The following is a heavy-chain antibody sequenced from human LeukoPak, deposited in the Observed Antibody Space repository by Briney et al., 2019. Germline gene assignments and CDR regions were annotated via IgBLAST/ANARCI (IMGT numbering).Heavy chain of an antibody. CDR2: VNTDTHET. CDR3: ARGYYDIAP. D-gene: IGHD3-9*01. Sequence: ASVKVSCKASGYTFNTYGINWVRQAPGQGLEWMGWVNTDTHETYYAQKFQGRITMATDTSTSTAYLELGSLTSDDTAVYYCARGYYDIAPWGQGTLVTVSS. J-gene: IGHJ5*02. V-gene: IGHV1-18*01. CDR1: GYTFNTYG.